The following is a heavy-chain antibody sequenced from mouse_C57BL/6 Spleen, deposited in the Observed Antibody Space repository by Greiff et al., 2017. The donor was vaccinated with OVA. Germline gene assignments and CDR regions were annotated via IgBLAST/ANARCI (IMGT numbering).Heavy chain of an antibody. D-gene: IGHD1-1*01. J-gene: IGHJ3*01. CDR3: ARGGGSSFSWFAY. CDR1: GYTFTDYY. V-gene: IGHV1-19*01. Sequence: VQLQQSGPVLVKPGASVKMSCKASGYTFTDYYMNWVKQSHGKSLEWIGVINPYNGGTSYNQKFKGKATLTVDKSSSTAYMELNSLTSEDSAVYYCARGGGSSFSWFAYWGQGTLVTVSA. CDR2: INPYNGGT.